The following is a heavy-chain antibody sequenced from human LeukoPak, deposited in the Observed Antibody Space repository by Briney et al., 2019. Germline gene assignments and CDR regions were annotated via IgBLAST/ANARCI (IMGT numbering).Heavy chain of an antibody. J-gene: IGHJ6*03. Sequence: HAGGSLRLSCAASGFTFSIYAMSWVRQAPGKELQWVSSITSRGESTWYVDSVKGRFTITRDNSENTLYLQMHSLRAEDTAVYYCAKDGVVVVITDYYYYMDVWGKGTTVTVSS. CDR2: ITSRGEST. V-gene: IGHV3-23*01. CDR3: AKDGVVVVITDYYYYMDV. D-gene: IGHD3-22*01. CDR1: GFTFSIYA.